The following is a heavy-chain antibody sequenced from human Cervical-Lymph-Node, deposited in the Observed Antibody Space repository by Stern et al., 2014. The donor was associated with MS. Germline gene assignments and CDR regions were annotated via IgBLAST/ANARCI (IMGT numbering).Heavy chain of an antibody. CDR2: ISNDSAHS. J-gene: IGHJ4*02. V-gene: IGHV3-21*01. D-gene: IGHD4-17*01. CDR1: GFTFSHYS. Sequence: EVQLVESGGGLVQPGESLRLSCAASGFTFSHYSINWVRQAPGKGLEWISSISNDSAHSYYADSVEDRFTISRDSAKDSVSLHMVSLRAEDTAVYYCARARVGDYARSPHLDSWGQGTLVTVSS. CDR3: ARARVGDYARSPHLDS.